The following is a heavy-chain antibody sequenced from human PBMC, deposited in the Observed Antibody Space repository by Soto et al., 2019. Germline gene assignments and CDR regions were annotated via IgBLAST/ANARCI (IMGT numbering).Heavy chain of an antibody. J-gene: IGHJ4*02. CDR1: GFTFDDYA. CDR2: ISWNSGSI. CDR3: AKVYYYDRSGGYYFDY. Sequence: PGGSLRLSCAASGFTFDDYAMHWVRQAPGKGLEWVSGISWNSGSIGYADSVKGRFTISRDNAKNSLYLKMNSLRAEDTALYYCAKVYYYDRSGGYYFDYWGQGTLVTVSS. V-gene: IGHV3-9*01. D-gene: IGHD3-22*01.